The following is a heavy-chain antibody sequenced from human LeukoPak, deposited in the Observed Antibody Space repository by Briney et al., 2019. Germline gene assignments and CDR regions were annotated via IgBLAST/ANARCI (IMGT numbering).Heavy chain of an antibody. CDR2: GDDSGGT. CDR1: GESLNGHY. V-gene: IGHV4-34*01. D-gene: IGHD2-8*01. Sequence: PSETLSLTCAVYGESLNGHYWSWIRQPPGKGPEWIGEGDDSGGTKFNPSLKGRVTISADTSKNQFSLKLSLVTAADTAVYYCAKNGQSGFSFDPWGQGTLVTVSS. J-gene: IGHJ5*02. CDR3: AKNGQSGFSFDP.